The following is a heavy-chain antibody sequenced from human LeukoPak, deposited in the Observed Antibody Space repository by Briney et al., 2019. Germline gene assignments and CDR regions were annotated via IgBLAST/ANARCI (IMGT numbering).Heavy chain of an antibody. J-gene: IGHJ4*02. Sequence: SETLSLTCTVSGDSISSYYCSWLRQPPGKGLEWIGYIYYSGSTNYNPSLKSRVTISVDTSKNQFSLKLSSVTAADTAVYYCARAEDIVVVVAARVESGTGAYDYWAQGTLVTVSS. CDR1: GDSISSYY. V-gene: IGHV4-59*01. CDR2: IYYSGST. D-gene: IGHD2-15*01. CDR3: ARAEDIVVVVAARVESGTGAYDY.